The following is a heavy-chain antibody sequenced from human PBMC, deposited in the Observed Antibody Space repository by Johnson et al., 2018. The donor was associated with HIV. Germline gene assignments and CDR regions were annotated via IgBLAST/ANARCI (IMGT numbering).Heavy chain of an antibody. CDR2: LSYDGSNK. V-gene: IGHV3-30*18. J-gene: IGHJ3*02. D-gene: IGHD4-17*01. Sequence: QVQLVESGGGVVQPGRSLRLSCAASGFTFTSYAMHWVRQAPGQGLEWVALLSYDGSNKYYADSVNGRFTISRDNSKNTLYLQVNSLRADDTAVYYCAKHLDGDSNDAFDIWGQGTMVTVSS. CDR3: AKHLDGDSNDAFDI. CDR1: GFTFTSYA.